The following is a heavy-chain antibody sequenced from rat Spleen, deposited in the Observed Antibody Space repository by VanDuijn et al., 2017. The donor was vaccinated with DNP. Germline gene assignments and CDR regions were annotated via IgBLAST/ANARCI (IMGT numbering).Heavy chain of an antibody. Sequence: EVRLVESGGGLVQPGRSLKLSCAASGFPFSDYFMAWVRQAPNKGLEWVASISHDGGGTFYGDSVKGRFTISRDDAKDTLSLQMNSLRSEDTATYYCARVGDLHDGGDGDVLDVWGQGTSVTVSS. V-gene: IGHV5-22*01. J-gene: IGHJ4*01. D-gene: IGHD1-12*02. CDR1: GFPFSDYF. CDR3: ARVGDLHDGGDGDVLDV. CDR2: ISHDGGGT.